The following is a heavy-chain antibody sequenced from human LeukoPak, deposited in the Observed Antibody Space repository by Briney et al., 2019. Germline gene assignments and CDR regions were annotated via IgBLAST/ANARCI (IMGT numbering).Heavy chain of an antibody. CDR1: GFAFSKYW. Sequence: PGGSLRLSCAASGFAFSKYWMSWVRQAPGKGLEWVANIKEDGSIEDYADSVKGRFIVSRDNAKNSLYLQMNSLRVEDTAVYYCVSQQLAPPWGQGTLVTVSS. V-gene: IGHV3-7*01. D-gene: IGHD5-24*01. CDR3: VSQQLAPP. CDR2: IKEDGSIE. J-gene: IGHJ5*02.